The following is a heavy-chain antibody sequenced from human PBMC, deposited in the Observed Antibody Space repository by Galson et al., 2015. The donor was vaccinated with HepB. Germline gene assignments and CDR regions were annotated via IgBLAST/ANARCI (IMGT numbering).Heavy chain of an antibody. CDR2: INHSGST. CDR3: AGYYYDSSGYAYPDY. J-gene: IGHJ4*02. V-gene: IGHV4-34*01. D-gene: IGHD3-22*01. Sequence: LSLTCAVYGGSFSGYYWSWIRQPPGKGLEWIGEINHSGSTNYNPSLKSRVTISVDTSKNQFSLKLSSVTAADTAVYYCAGYYYDSSGYAYPDYWGQGTLVTVSS. CDR1: GGSFSGYY.